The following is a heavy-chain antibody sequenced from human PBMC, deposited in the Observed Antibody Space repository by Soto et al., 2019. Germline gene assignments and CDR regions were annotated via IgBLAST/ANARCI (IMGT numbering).Heavy chain of an antibody. CDR2: IIPILGTA. V-gene: IGHV1-69*19. J-gene: IGHJ6*02. Sequence: QVQLVQSGAEVKKPGSSVKVSCKASGGTFSSYAISWVRQAPGQGLEWMGGIIPILGTANYAQKFQGRVTTTEGESTRRAYMELSSLRSEDTAVYDCAGEWLLDYFPYGLGVWGQGTTVTVAS. CDR3: AGEWLLDYFPYGLGV. D-gene: IGHD3-22*01. CDR1: GGTFSSYA.